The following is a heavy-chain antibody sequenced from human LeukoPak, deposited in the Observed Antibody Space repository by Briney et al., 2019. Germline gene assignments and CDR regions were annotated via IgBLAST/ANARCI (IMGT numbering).Heavy chain of an antibody. Sequence: GGSLRLPCAASGFTFSSYAISWVRQAPGKGLEWVSAISGSGGSTYYADSVKGRFTISRDNSKNTLYLQMNSLRAEDTAVYYCAKEPDYGDYFDYWGQGTLVTVSS. CDR2: ISGSGGST. D-gene: IGHD4-17*01. CDR1: GFTFSSYA. J-gene: IGHJ4*02. CDR3: AKEPDYGDYFDY. V-gene: IGHV3-23*01.